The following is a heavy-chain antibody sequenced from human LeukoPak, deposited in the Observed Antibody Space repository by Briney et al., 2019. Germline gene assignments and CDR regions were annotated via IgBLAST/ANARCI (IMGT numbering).Heavy chain of an antibody. V-gene: IGHV1-2*02. CDR3: AGRPDKAMVAIFDY. CDR2: INPNSGGT. Sequence: ASVKVSCKASGYTFTGYYLHWVRQAPGQGLEWMGWINPNSGGTNYAQKFQGRVTMTGDTSISTAYMELSRLSSDDTAIYYCAGRPDKAMVAIFDYWGQGTLVTVSS. D-gene: IGHD5-18*01. J-gene: IGHJ4*02. CDR1: GYTFTGYY.